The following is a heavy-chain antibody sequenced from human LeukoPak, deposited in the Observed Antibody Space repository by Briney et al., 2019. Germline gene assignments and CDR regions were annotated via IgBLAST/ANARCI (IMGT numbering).Heavy chain of an antibody. CDR3: AKGLGRNSYYFDY. Sequence: GGSLRLSCAASGFTFSNDGIHWVRQAPGKGLEWAAIIYSDGSKKYYADSVKGRFTISRDNSKNTLYLEMSSLRAEDTAVYYCAKGLGRNSYYFDYWGQGTLVTVSS. J-gene: IGHJ4*02. CDR2: IYSDGSKK. CDR1: GFTFSNDG. V-gene: IGHV3-30*02. D-gene: IGHD2-15*01.